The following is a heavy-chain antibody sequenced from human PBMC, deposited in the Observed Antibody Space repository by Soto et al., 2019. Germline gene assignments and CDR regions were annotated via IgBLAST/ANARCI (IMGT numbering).Heavy chain of an antibody. CDR1: GFTVSRNY. J-gene: IGHJ6*02. CDR3: ARVTRSLAVYHYGMDV. V-gene: IGHV3-53*01. Sequence: EVQLVESGGGLIQPGGSLRLSCAASGFTVSRNYMSWVRQAPGKGLEWVSVSYSDDRTYYADSVKGRFTISRDNSKNTLYLQMNSLRAEDTAVYYCARVTRSLAVYHYGMDVWGQGTTVTVSS. CDR2: SYSDDRT.